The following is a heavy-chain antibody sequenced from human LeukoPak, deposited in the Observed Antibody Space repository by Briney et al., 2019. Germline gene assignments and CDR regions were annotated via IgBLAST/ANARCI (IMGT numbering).Heavy chain of an antibody. J-gene: IGHJ4*02. CDR2: IRYDGSNK. D-gene: IGHD3-10*01. CDR1: GFTFSSYG. V-gene: IGHV3-30*02. CDR3: SRFGELLPNY. Sequence: GGSLRLSCAASGFTFSSYGMHWVRQAPGKGLEWVAFIRYDGSNKHYADSVKGRFTISRDNSKNTLYLQMSSLRAEDTAVYYCSRFGELLPNYWGQGTLVTVSS.